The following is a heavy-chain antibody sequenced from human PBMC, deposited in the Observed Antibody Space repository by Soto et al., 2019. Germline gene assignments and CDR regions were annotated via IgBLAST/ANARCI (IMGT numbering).Heavy chain of an antibody. CDR2: INPNSGGT. Sequence: ASVKVSCKASGYTFTGYYMHWVRQAPGQGLEWMGWINPNSGGTNYAQKFQGWVTMTRGTSISTAYMELSRLRTDDTAFFYCARAHIAVAGTLDYWGQGTLVTVSS. D-gene: IGHD6-19*01. CDR1: GYTFTGYY. V-gene: IGHV1-2*04. J-gene: IGHJ4*02. CDR3: ARAHIAVAGTLDY.